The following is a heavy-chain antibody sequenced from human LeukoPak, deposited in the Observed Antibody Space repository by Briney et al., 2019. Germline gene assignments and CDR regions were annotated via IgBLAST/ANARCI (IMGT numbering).Heavy chain of an antibody. CDR1: GGSISSYY. Sequence: PSETLSLTCTVSGGSISSYYWGWIRQPPGKGLEWIGSTYYSGSTYYNPSLKSRVTISVDTSKNQFSLKLSSVTAADTAVYYCARHPDFWSGYYYYGMDVWGQGTTVTVSS. V-gene: IGHV4-39*01. CDR2: TYYSGST. CDR3: ARHPDFWSGYYYYGMDV. J-gene: IGHJ6*02. D-gene: IGHD3-3*01.